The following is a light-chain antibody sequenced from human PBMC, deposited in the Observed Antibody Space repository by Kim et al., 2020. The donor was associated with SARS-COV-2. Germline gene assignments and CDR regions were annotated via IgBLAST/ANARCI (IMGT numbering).Light chain of an antibody. Sequence: SSELTQDPAVSVALGQTVRITCQGDSLRSYYASWYQQKPGQAPVLVIYGKNNRPSGIPDRFSGSSLGKTASLTITGAQAEDEADYYLNSRDSSGNQPFVF. V-gene: IGLV3-19*01. CDR3: NSRDSSGNQPFV. CDR1: SLRSYY. CDR2: GKN. J-gene: IGLJ1*01.